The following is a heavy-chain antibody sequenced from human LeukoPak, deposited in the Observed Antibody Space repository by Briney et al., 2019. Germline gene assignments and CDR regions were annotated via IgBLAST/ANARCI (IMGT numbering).Heavy chain of an antibody. CDR2: IYYSGST. V-gene: IGHV4-30-4*08. J-gene: IGHJ4*02. CDR1: GGSISSGYYY. Sequence: PSQTLSLTCTVSGGSISSGYYYWSWIRQPPGEGLEWIGYIYYSGSTYYNPSLKSRVTISVDTSKNQFSMKLSSVTAADTAVYYCARDRRGSYLDYWGQGTLVTVSS. CDR3: ARDRRGSYLDY. D-gene: IGHD1-26*01.